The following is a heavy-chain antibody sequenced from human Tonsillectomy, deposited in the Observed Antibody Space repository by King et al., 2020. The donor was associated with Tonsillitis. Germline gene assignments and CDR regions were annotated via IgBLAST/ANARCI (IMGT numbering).Heavy chain of an antibody. CDR3: ARDGGYYGSGTYQYY. CDR1: GGSFSGYY. V-gene: IGHV4-34*01. Sequence: VQLQQWGAGLLKSSETLSLTCAVYGGSFSGYYCTWIRQPPGKGLEWIGEISHSGSTNYNPSPKSRVTISVDTSKNRFSLKLSSVTAADTAVYYCARDGGYYGSGTYQYYWGQGTLVTVSS. J-gene: IGHJ4*02. CDR2: ISHSGST. D-gene: IGHD3-10*01.